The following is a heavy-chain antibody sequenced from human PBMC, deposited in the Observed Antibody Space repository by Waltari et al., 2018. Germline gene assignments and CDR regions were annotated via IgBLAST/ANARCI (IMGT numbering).Heavy chain of an antibody. J-gene: IGHJ6*02. D-gene: IGHD2-2*01. CDR2: DIPVFGTA. CDR3: TTSSYCGTTTCYQYYGMDV. CDR1: GGSFSSYS. Sequence: QVRLVQSGAEVKKPGSSVKVSCKAFGGSFSSYSINWVRQAPGQGLEWMGGDIPVFGTANYEQKFQDRLAITADESTSTAYMELSGLRSEDTAAYYCTTSSYCGTTTCYQYYGMDVWGQGTTVTVSS. V-gene: IGHV1-69*01.